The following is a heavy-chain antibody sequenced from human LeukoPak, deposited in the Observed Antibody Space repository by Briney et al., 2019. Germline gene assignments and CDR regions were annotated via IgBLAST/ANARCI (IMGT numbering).Heavy chain of an antibody. Sequence: SETLSLTCTVSGDSISSSNYYWGWIRQPPGKGLEWIGSIYYSGSTYYNPSLKSRVTISVDTSKNQLSLKLSSVTAADTAVYYCARHNDYSRAFDIWGQGTMVTVSS. CDR1: GDSISSSNYY. J-gene: IGHJ3*02. D-gene: IGHD4-11*01. CDR3: ARHNDYSRAFDI. CDR2: IYYSGST. V-gene: IGHV4-39*01.